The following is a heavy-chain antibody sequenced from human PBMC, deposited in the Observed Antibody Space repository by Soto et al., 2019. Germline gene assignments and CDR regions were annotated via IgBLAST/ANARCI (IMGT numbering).Heavy chain of an antibody. J-gene: IGHJ5*02. Sequence: QVQLVQSGAEVKKPGASVRVSCQASGYTFSTHGITWVRQAPGQGLEWMGWISAYSSDTNYAQKFQGRVTMTTDTSTSTAYMELRSLRSDDTAVYYCAASSWYERWFDPWGQGTLVTVSS. CDR2: ISAYSSDT. CDR3: AASSWYERWFDP. V-gene: IGHV1-18*01. CDR1: GYTFSTHG. D-gene: IGHD6-13*01.